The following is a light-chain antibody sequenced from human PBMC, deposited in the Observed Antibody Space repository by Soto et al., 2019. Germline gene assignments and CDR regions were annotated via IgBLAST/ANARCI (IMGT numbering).Light chain of an antibody. V-gene: IGKV1-33*01. Sequence: DIEMTQSPSSLSASVGDRVTITCRASQSISSYLNWYQQKPGKAPKLLIYDASNMETGVPSRFTGTGSGTDFTFTISSLQPEDIATYYCQQYAICPITFGQGTRLATK. CDR1: QSISSY. CDR2: DAS. CDR3: QQYAICPIT. J-gene: IGKJ5*01.